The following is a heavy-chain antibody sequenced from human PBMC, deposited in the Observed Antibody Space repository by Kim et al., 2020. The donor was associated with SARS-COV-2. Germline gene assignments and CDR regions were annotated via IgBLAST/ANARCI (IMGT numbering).Heavy chain of an antibody. CDR1: GGSISSGGYY. J-gene: IGHJ4*02. CDR2: IYYSGST. D-gene: IGHD2-15*01. CDR3: ARGGSPFRLGWDY. Sequence: SETLSLTCTVSGGSISSGGYYWSWIRQHPGKGLEWIGYIYYSGSTYYNPSLKSRVTISVDTSKNQFSLKLSSVTAADTAVYYCARGGSPFRLGWDYWGQGTLVTVSS. V-gene: IGHV4-31*03.